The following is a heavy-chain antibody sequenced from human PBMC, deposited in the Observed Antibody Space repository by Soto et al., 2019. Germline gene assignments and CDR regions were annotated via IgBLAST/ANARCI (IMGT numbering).Heavy chain of an antibody. V-gene: IGHV3-23*01. D-gene: IGHD6-6*01. Sequence: EVQLLESGGGLVQPGGSLRLSCAASGFTFSSYAMSWVRQAPGKGLEWVSAISTSGSGTYYADSVKGRFTISRDNSKNTRYLQMNSLRADDTAVYYCARGMSSTGFDYWGQGTLVTVSS. J-gene: IGHJ4*02. CDR1: GFTFSSYA. CDR3: ARGMSSTGFDY. CDR2: ISTSGSGT.